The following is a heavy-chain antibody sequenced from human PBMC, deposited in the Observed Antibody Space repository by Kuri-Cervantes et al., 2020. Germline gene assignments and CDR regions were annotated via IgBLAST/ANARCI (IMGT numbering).Heavy chain of an antibody. J-gene: IGHJ4*02. D-gene: IGHD3-3*01. CDR3: AKDPIPYYNFWSGRDALNLNDY. CDR2: ISGSGGST. Sequence: GESLKISCAASGFTFSDYYMSWIRQAPGKGLEWVSAISGSGGSTYYADSVKGRFTISRDNSKNTLYLQMNSLRAEDTAVYYCAKDPIPYYNFWSGRDALNLNDYWGRGTLVTVSS. CDR1: GFTFSDYY. V-gene: IGHV3-23*01.